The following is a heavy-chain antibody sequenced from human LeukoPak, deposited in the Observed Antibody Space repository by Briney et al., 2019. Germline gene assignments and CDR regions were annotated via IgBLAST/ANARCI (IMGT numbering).Heavy chain of an antibody. D-gene: IGHD4-17*01. CDR2: VTWNSGGT. V-gene: IGHV3-9*01. Sequence: GGSLRLSCAASGFTFDDYAMHWVRQTPGKGLEWVSGVTWNSGGTGYADSVKGRFTISRDNAENSVHLQMNSLRAEDTALYYRARGQRSTVTTLWYFDLWGRGTLVTVSS. CDR3: ARGQRSTVTTLWYFDL. J-gene: IGHJ2*01. CDR1: GFTFDDYA.